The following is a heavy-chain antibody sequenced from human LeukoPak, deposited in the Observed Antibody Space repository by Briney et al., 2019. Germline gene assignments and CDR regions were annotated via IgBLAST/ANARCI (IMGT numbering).Heavy chain of an antibody. V-gene: IGHV4-4*07. D-gene: IGHD6-13*01. Sequence: SETLSLTCTGSAGSISSYYWSWIRPPAGQGLEWIGRIYTSGSTNYNPSLKHQVNMSVDTSKIQFALKLSSVTAADTAVYYCAREYTGIAEYYFDYWGQGTMVTVSS. CDR3: AREYTGIAEYYFDY. CDR1: AGSISSYY. CDR2: IYTSGST. J-gene: IGHJ4*02.